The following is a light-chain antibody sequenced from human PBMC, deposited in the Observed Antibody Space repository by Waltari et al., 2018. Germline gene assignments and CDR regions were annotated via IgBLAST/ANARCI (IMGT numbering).Light chain of an antibody. CDR2: RND. CDR3: GAWDDSLSGHYV. CDR1: SSNIGSNH. J-gene: IGLJ1*01. Sequence: QSVLTQPPSASGTPGQRVTISCSGSSSNIGSNHVYWYQQLPGMAPTLLIYRNDQRASGVPDRCSGSKAGSSASLAISGLRSEDEADYYCGAWDDSLSGHYVFGTGTKVTVL. V-gene: IGLV1-47*01.